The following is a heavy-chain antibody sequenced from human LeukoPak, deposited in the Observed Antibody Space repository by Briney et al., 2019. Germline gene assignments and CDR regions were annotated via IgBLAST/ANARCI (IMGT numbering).Heavy chain of an antibody. Sequence: GRSLRLSCAASGFTFSSYAMHWVRQAPGKGLEWVAVISYDGSNKYYADSVKGRFTISRDNSKNTLYLQMNRLRAEDTAVYYCARGDAIGGDCYRNWGQGTLVTVSS. J-gene: IGHJ4*02. CDR1: GFTFSSYA. V-gene: IGHV3-30-3*01. CDR2: ISYDGSNK. CDR3: ARGDAIGGDCYRN. D-gene: IGHD2-21*02.